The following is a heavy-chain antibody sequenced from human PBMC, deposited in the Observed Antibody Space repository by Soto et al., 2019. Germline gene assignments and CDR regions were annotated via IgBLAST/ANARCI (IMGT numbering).Heavy chain of an antibody. Sequence: GASVKVSCKASGYTFTSYAMHWVRQAPGQRLEWMGWINAGNGNTKYSQKFQGRVTITGDESASTAYMELSSLRSEDTAVYYCARHLYLDYSNPSFDYWGQGTLVTVSS. J-gene: IGHJ4*02. V-gene: IGHV1-3*01. CDR3: ARHLYLDYSNPSFDY. CDR1: GYTFTSYA. D-gene: IGHD4-4*01. CDR2: INAGNGNT.